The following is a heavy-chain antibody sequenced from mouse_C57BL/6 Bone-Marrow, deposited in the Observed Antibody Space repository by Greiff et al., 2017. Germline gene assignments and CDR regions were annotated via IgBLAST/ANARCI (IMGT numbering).Heavy chain of an antibody. D-gene: IGHD1-1*01. V-gene: IGHV1-64*01. CDR2: IHPNSGST. CDR1: GYTFTSYW. J-gene: IGHJ1*03. Sequence: VQLQQPGAELVKPGASVKLSCKASGYTFTSYWMHWVKQRPGQGLAWIGMIHPNSGSTNYNEKFKSKATLTVDKSSSTAYMQLSSLTSEDSAVYYCARDITTVVADVWGTGTTVTVTS. CDR3: ARDITTVVADV.